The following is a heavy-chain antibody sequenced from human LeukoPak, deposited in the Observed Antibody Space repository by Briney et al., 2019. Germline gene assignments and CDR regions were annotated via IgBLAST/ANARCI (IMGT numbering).Heavy chain of an antibody. J-gene: IGHJ4*02. Sequence: GGTLRLSCAASGFTFSSYGMSWVRQAPGKGLEWVSAISGSGGSTYYADSVKGRFTISRDNAKNSLYLQMNSLRAEDTAVYYCARDLYRIVVVPHYFDYWGQGTLVTVSS. V-gene: IGHV3-23*01. CDR2: ISGSGGST. CDR3: ARDLYRIVVVPHYFDY. D-gene: IGHD3-22*01. CDR1: GFTFSSYG.